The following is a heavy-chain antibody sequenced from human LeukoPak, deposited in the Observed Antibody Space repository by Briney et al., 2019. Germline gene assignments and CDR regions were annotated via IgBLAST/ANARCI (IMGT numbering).Heavy chain of an antibody. Sequence: PGGSLRLSCAASGFAFSDYYMSWIRQAPGKGLEWVSYISSSGSTIYYADSVKGRFTNSRDNAKNSLYLQMNSLRAEDTAVYYCARVSDRGHYYFDYWGQGTLVTVSS. CDR2: ISSSGSTI. D-gene: IGHD3-22*01. J-gene: IGHJ4*02. CDR1: GFAFSDYY. CDR3: ARVSDRGHYYFDY. V-gene: IGHV3-11*01.